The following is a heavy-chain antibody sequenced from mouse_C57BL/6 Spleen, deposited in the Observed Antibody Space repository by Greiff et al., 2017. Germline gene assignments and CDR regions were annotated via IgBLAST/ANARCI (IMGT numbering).Heavy chain of an antibody. CDR3: ARGRLREFAY. D-gene: IGHD2-4*01. V-gene: IGHV1-54*01. Sequence: SGAELVRPGTSVKVSCKASGYAFTNYLIEWVKQRPGQGLEWIGVINPGSGGTNYNEKFKGKATLTADKSSSTAYMQLSSLTSEDSAVYFCARGRLREFAYWGQGTLVTVSA. CDR2: INPGSGGT. CDR1: GYAFTNYL. J-gene: IGHJ3*01.